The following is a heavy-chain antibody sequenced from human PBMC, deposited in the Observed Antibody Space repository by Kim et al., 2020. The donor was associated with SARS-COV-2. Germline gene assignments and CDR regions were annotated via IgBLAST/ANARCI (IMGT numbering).Heavy chain of an antibody. CDR2: VNHGGAT. D-gene: IGHD3-10*01. V-gene: IGHV4-34*01. CDR1: GVSFSDYY. Sequence: SETLSLTCAVYGVSFSDYYWSWIRQPPGKGLEWLGEVNHGGATNYNPSLRSRLTISVHMSKNQSSFKVDSVTAADTAVYYCARYNHAFGKASSYYFDYWG. CDR3: ARYNHAFGKASSYYFDY. J-gene: IGHJ4*01.